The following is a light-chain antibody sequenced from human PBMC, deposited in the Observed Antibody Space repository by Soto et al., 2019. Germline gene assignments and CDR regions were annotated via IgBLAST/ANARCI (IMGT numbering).Light chain of an antibody. J-gene: IGKJ5*01. CDR2: AAS. V-gene: IGKV3-15*01. Sequence: EVVLTQSPATLSASPGDRATLSCRASQSVSSNLAWYQQKPGQAPRLLIYAASTRATGIPARFSGSGSGTEFTLTISSLQSEDFALYYCQEYDNWPPITFGQGTRLEIK. CDR1: QSVSSN. CDR3: QEYDNWPPIT.